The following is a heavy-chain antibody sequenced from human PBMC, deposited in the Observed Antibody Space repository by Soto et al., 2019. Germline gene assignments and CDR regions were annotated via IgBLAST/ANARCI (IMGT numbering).Heavy chain of an antibody. V-gene: IGHV1-69*02. J-gene: IGHJ4*02. Sequence: QVQLVQSGAAVKRPGSSVKVSCKASGDTFNFYSINWVRQAPGLGLEWMGRVNPIVSMSNYAQKFQGRVTMTAGKSTSTAYMVLSSVSCEHTAIYYCASSYGSGYRAFDYWGQGALVTVSS. CDR3: ASSYGSGYRAFDY. CDR1: GDTFNFYS. CDR2: VNPIVSMS. D-gene: IGHD3-10*01.